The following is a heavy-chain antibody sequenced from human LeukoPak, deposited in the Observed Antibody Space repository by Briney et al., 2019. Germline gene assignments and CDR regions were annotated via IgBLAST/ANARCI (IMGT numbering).Heavy chain of an antibody. CDR2: FDPEDGET. D-gene: IGHD1-26*01. CDR1: GYTLTELS. Sequence: ASVKVSCKVSGYTLTELSMHWVRQAPGKGLEWMGGFDPEDGETIYAQKFQGRVTMTEDTSTDTAYMELSSLRSEDTAVYYCATDGGSGSYGVDYWAREPWSPSPQ. J-gene: IGHJ4*02. CDR3: ATDGGSGSYGVDY. V-gene: IGHV1-24*01.